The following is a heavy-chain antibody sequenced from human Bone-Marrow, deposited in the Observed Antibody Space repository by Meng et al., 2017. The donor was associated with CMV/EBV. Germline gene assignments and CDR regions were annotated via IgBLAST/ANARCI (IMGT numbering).Heavy chain of an antibody. J-gene: IGHJ5*02. D-gene: IGHD3-16*01. Sequence: GESLKISCAASGFTVSSNYMSWVRQAPGKGLEWVSVIYSGGSTYYADSVKGRFTISRDNSKNTLYLQMNSLRAEDTAVYYCARAADYSYNWFDPWGQGTLVTVSS. CDR3: ARAADYSYNWFDP. CDR2: IYSGGST. V-gene: IGHV3-53*01. CDR1: GFTVSSNY.